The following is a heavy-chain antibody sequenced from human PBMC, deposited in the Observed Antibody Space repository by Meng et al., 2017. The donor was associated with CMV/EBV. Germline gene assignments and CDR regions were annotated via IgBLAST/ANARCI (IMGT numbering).Heavy chain of an antibody. CDR2: ISYDGSKK. Sequence: GGSLRLSCAASGFTFSSYAMHWVRQAPGKGLEWVAVISYDGSKKYYADSVKGRFTISRDNSKNTLYLQMNSLIAEDTAVYYCARALMEGSSWYSLGYYYYGMDVWGQGTTVTVSS. D-gene: IGHD6-13*01. CDR3: ARALMEGSSWYSLGYYYYGMDV. CDR1: GFTFSSYA. V-gene: IGHV3-30-3*01. J-gene: IGHJ6*02.